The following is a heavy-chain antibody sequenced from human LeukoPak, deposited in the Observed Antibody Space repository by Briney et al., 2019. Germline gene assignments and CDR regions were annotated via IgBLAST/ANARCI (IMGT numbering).Heavy chain of an antibody. V-gene: IGHV4-39*02. Sequence: SETLSLTCTVSGGSIGSGYYWAWIRQPPGKGLEWVGSIHYGGTTHYNPSLQSRVTISADTSKNQFALDLRSVTAADTAVYYCTRDIGDFVSDFWGQGTLVTVSS. J-gene: IGHJ4*02. CDR2: IHYGGTT. D-gene: IGHD2-21*02. CDR3: TRDIGDFVSDF. CDR1: GGSIGSGYY.